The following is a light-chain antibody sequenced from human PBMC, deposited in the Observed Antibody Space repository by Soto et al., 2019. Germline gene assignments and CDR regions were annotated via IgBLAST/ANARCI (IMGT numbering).Light chain of an antibody. CDR2: GAS. V-gene: IGKV3-20*01. CDR1: QSVSSSY. Sequence: EIVMTQSPATLSVSPGERATLSFGASQSVSSSYLGWYQQKPGQAPRLLMYGASSRATGIPERFSGSGSGTDFTLTISRLEPEDFAVYYCQQYGSSPRTFGQGTKVDIK. J-gene: IGKJ1*01. CDR3: QQYGSSPRT.